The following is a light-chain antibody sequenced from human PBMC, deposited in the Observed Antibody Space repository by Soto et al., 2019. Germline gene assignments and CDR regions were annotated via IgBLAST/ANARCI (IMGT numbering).Light chain of an antibody. V-gene: IGLV2-18*02. Sequence: QSVLTQPPSVSGSPGQSVTISCTGTSSDVGSYNRVSWFQQPPGTAPKFMIYEVSNRPSGVPDRFSGSKSGTTASLTISGPQTEDESEHCSTSYTSSGTFDVFGGGTKLTVL. CDR3: TSYTSSGTFDV. CDR2: EVS. CDR1: SSDVGSYNR. J-gene: IGLJ2*01.